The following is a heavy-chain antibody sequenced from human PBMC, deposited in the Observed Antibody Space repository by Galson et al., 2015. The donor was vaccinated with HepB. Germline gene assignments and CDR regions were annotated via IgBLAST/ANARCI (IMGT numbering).Heavy chain of an antibody. D-gene: IGHD4-17*01. J-gene: IGHJ3*02. CDR2: ISSSGSTI. CDR3: ASTHTVTIHDAFDI. CDR1: GFTFSDYY. V-gene: IGHV3-11*01. Sequence: SLRLSCAASGFTFSDYYMSWIRQAPGKGLEWVSYISSSGSTIYYADSVKGRFTISRDNAKNSLYLQMNSLRAEDTAVYYCASTHTVTIHDAFDIWGQGTMVTVSS.